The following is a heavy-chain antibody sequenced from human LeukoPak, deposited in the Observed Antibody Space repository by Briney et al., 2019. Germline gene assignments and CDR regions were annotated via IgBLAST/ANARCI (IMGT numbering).Heavy chain of an antibody. CDR1: GYSFTSYW. J-gene: IGHJ4*02. CDR3: ATALVATSPHFDY. CDR2: IYPGDSDT. Sequence: PGESLKISCKGSGYSFTSYWIGWVRQMPGKGLEWMGIIYPGDSDTRDSPSFQGQVTISADKSISTAYLQWSSLKASDTAMYYCATALVATSPHFDYWGQGTLVTVSS. V-gene: IGHV5-51*01. D-gene: IGHD5-12*01.